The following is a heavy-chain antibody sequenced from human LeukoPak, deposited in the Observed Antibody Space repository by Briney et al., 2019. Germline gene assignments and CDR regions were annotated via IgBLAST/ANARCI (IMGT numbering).Heavy chain of an antibody. CDR3: ARSSDGDYYYYFDY. CDR2: ITDSGRKT. D-gene: IGHD4-17*01. V-gene: IGHV3-23*01. J-gene: IGHJ4*02. CDR1: GLTFSNYA. Sequence: PGGSLRLSCAASGLTFSNYAMNWVRQASGRGLEWVSGITDSGRKTYYADSVKGRFSISRDNSKNTLYLQMSSLRAEDTAVYYCARSSDGDYYYYFDYWGQGTLVTVSS.